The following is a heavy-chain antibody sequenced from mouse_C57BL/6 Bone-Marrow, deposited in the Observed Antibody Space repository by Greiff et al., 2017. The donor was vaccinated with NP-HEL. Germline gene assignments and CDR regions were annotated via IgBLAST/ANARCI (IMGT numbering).Heavy chain of an antibody. J-gene: IGHJ4*01. CDR3: ARDANRAMDY. Sequence: EVQRVESGGGLVQSGRTLRLSCATSGFTFSDFYMEWVRQAPGKGLEWIAASRNKANDYTTEYSASVKGRFIVSRDTSQSILYLQMNALRAEDTAIYYCARDANRAMDYWGQGTSVTVSS. V-gene: IGHV7-1*01. CDR2: SRNKANDYTT. CDR1: GFTFSDFY.